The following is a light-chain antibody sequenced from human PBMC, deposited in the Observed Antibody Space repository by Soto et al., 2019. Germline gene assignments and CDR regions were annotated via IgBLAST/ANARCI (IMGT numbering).Light chain of an antibody. CDR2: DAS. V-gene: IGKV3-11*01. Sequence: EIVLTQSPATLSLSPGERATLSCRASQSVSSYLAWYHQKPGQAPRLLIYDASNRSTGIPARFSGIGSGTDFTLTISSLEPEDFAFYYCQQRSNWPPEYTFGQGTKLEIK. CDR3: QQRSNWPPEYT. J-gene: IGKJ2*01. CDR1: QSVSSY.